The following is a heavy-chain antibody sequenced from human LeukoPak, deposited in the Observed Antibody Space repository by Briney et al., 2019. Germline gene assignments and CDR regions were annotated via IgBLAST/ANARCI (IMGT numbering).Heavy chain of an antibody. J-gene: IGHJ4*02. Sequence: GGSLRPSCAASGFTFSSYGMHWVRQAPGKGLEWVAVIWYDGSNKYYADSVKGRFTISRDNSKNTLYLQMNSLRAEDTAIYYCTRVGYIDEGIDYWGQGTLVTVSS. D-gene: IGHD5-24*01. V-gene: IGHV3-33*01. CDR1: GFTFSSYG. CDR2: IWYDGSNK. CDR3: TRVGYIDEGIDY.